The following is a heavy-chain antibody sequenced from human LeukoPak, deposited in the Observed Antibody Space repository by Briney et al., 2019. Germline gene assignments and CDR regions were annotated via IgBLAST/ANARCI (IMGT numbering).Heavy chain of an antibody. D-gene: IGHD5-24*01. CDR3: ARDRDDSWFDP. J-gene: IGHJ5*02. V-gene: IGHV4-31*03. CDR1: GGSISSGGYY. CDR2: IYYSGST. Sequence: SETLSLTCTVSGGSISSGGYYWSWIRQLPGKGLEWIGYIYYSGSTYYYPSLKSRVSISVATSKNRFSLRLSSVTAADTAVYYCARDRDDSWFDPWGQGTLVTVSS.